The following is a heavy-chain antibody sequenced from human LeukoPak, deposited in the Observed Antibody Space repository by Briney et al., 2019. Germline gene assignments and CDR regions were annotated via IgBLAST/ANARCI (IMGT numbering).Heavy chain of an antibody. CDR1: GGSISNYY. V-gene: IGHV4-4*07. Sequence: SETLSLTCTVSGGSISNYYWSWIRQPAGKGLEWIGRIYSSGSTNYNPSLKSRVTISVDTSKNQFSLKLSSVTAADTAVYYCARTYYDILTGSTQYFQHWGQGTLVTVSS. CDR3: ARTYYDILTGSTQYFQH. D-gene: IGHD3-9*01. CDR2: IYSSGST. J-gene: IGHJ1*01.